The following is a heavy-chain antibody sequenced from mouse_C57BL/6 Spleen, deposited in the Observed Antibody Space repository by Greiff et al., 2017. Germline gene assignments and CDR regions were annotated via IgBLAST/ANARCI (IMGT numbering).Heavy chain of an antibody. CDR2: INPSTGGT. CDR3: ASPIYYDYDGDYFDY. V-gene: IGHV1-42*01. CDR1: GYSFTGYY. D-gene: IGHD2-4*01. J-gene: IGHJ2*01. Sequence: EVQLQQSGPELVKPGASVKISCKASGYSFTGYYMNWVKQSPEKSLEWIGEINPSTGGTTYNQKFKAKATLTVDKSSSTAYMQLKSLTSEDSAVYYCASPIYYDYDGDYFDYWGQGTTLTVSS.